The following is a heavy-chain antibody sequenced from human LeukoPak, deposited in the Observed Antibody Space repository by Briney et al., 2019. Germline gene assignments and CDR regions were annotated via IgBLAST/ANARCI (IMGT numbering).Heavy chain of an antibody. J-gene: IGHJ6*02. Sequence: PSETLSLTCTVSGGSLTSYYWSWMRQPPGKGLEGIGYIFYSGSPNYNPSLKGRVTTSFDTSKNQFSLKLSSVTAADTAVYYGASSIMTMVQGIPGGYYYGMDVWGQGTTVTVSS. CDR3: ASSIMTMVQGIPGGYYYGMDV. V-gene: IGHV4-59*12. D-gene: IGHD3-10*01. CDR1: GGSLTSYY. CDR2: IFYSGSP.